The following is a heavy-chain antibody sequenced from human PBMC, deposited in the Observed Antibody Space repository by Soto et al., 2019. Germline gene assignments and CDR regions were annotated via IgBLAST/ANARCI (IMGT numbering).Heavy chain of an antibody. J-gene: IGHJ4*02. Sequence: EVQLVESGGGLVKPGGSLRLSCAASGFTFSSYSMNWVRQAPGKGLEWVSSISSSSSYIYYADSVKGRFTISRDNAKNSLYLQMNSLRAEDTAVYYCARDDWEVPAALDYWGQGTLVTVAS. CDR1: GFTFSSYS. CDR2: ISSSSSYI. V-gene: IGHV3-21*01. CDR3: ARDDWEVPAALDY. D-gene: IGHD2-2*01.